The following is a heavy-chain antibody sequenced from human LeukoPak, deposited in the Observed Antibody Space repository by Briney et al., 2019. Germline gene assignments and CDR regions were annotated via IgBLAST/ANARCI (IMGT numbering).Heavy chain of an antibody. CDR3: ARDAVLTGYYNYFDY. V-gene: IGHV3-7*01. Sequence: PGGSLRLSCAASGFTFSSYWMSWVRQAPGKGLEWVANIKQDGSEKYYVDSVKGRFTISRDNAKNSLYLQMNSLRAEDTAVYYCARDAVLTGYYNYFDYWGQGTLVTVSS. CDR2: IKQDGSEK. CDR1: GFTFSSYW. J-gene: IGHJ4*02. D-gene: IGHD3-9*01.